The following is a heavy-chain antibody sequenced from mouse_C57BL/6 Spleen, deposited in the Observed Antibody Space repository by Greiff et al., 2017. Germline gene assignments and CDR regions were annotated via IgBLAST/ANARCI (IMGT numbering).Heavy chain of an antibody. D-gene: IGHD1-1*01. V-gene: IGHV1-62-2*01. J-gene: IGHJ3*01. CDR3: ARHESPYYYGSSYGGCAY. CDR1: GYAFSSYW. CDR2: FYPGSGSI. Sequence: VQLQQSGAELVKPGASVKISCKASGYAFSSYWMNWVQQRSGQGLEWIGWFYPGSGSIKYNEKFKDKATLTADKASSTVYMELSRLTSEDSAVYFCARHESPYYYGSSYGGCAYWGQGTLVTVSA.